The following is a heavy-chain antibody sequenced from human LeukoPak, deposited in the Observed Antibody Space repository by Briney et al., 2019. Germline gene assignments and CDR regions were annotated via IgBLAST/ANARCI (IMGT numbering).Heavy chain of an antibody. CDR2: IYYSGST. J-gene: IGHJ3*02. V-gene: IGHV4-39*01. CDR3: ARPYYDSSGERGAFDI. CDR1: GGSISSSSYY. D-gene: IGHD3-22*01. Sequence: SETLSLTCTVSGGSISSSSYYWGWIRQPPGKGLEWIGSIYYSGSTYYNPSLKSRVTISVDTSKNQFSLKLSSVTAADTAVYYCARPYYDSSGERGAFDIWGQATMVTVSS.